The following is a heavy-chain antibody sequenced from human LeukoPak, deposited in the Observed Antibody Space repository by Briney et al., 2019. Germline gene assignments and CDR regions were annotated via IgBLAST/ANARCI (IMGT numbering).Heavy chain of an antibody. Sequence: PGGSLRLSCAASGFTFSSYGMRWVRQAPGKGLEWVAVIWYDGSNKYYADSVKGRFTISRDNSKSTLYLQMNSLRAEDTAVYYCAREVRSNYGLYYFDYWGQGTLVTVSS. CDR2: IWYDGSNK. D-gene: IGHD4-11*01. CDR3: AREVRSNYGLYYFDY. V-gene: IGHV3-33*01. J-gene: IGHJ4*02. CDR1: GFTFSSYG.